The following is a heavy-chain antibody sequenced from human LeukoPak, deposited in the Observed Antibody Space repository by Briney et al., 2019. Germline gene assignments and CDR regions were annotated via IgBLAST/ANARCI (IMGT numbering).Heavy chain of an antibody. CDR1: GFTFSSYG. CDR3: LAKGFDY. J-gene: IGHJ4*02. CDR2: ISYDGSNK. V-gene: IGHV3-30*03. Sequence: PGGSLTLSCAASGFTFSSYGMHWVRQAPGKGLEWVAVISYDGSNKYYADSVKGRFTISRDNSKNTLYLQMNSLRAEDTAVYYCLAKGFDYWGQGTLVTVSS.